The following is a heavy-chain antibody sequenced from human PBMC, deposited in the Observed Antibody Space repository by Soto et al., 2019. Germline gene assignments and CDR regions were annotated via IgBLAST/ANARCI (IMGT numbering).Heavy chain of an antibody. Sequence: QVQLQQWGAGLLKPSETLSLTCAVYGGSFSGYYWSWIRQPPGKGLEWIGEINHSGSTNYNPSLKSRVTISVDTSKNQFSLKLSSVTAADTAVYYCARNHRGYCTNGVCYYFDYWGQGTLVTVSS. CDR2: INHSGST. V-gene: IGHV4-34*01. CDR1: GGSFSGYY. J-gene: IGHJ4*02. D-gene: IGHD2-8*01. CDR3: ARNHRGYCTNGVCYYFDY.